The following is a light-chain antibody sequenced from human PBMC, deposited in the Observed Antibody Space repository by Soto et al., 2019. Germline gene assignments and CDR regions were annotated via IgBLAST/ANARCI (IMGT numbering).Light chain of an antibody. V-gene: IGLV2-8*01. Sequence: QSALTQPPSASGSPGQSVTISCTGTSSDVGSYNSVSWYQQYPGKAPKLMIYEVSKRPSGVPDRFSGSKSGNTASLTVSGLQAEDEADYYCSSYGGTNNLMFGGGTKVTVL. J-gene: IGLJ3*02. CDR3: SSYGGTNNLM. CDR1: SSDVGSYNS. CDR2: EVS.